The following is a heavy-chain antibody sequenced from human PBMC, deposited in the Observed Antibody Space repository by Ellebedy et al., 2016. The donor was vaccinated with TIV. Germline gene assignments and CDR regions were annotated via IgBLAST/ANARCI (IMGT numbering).Heavy chain of an antibody. Sequence: GESLKISCQASGYNFTHYWIAWVRQMPGKGLAFMGIIWPGGSDTKYSPSFQGQVTISVDKSINTTYLQWNSLKASDTAMYYCATSLSALEPWGQGTLVTVSS. D-gene: IGHD2/OR15-2a*01. V-gene: IGHV5-51*01. CDR3: ATSLSALEP. J-gene: IGHJ5*02. CDR1: GYNFTHYW. CDR2: IWPGGSDT.